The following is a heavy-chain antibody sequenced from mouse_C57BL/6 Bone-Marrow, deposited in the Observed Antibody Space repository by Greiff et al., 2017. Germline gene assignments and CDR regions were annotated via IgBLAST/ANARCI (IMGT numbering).Heavy chain of an antibody. D-gene: IGHD1-1*01. CDR2: IRNKANNHAT. CDR1: GFTFSDAW. J-gene: IGHJ2*01. Sequence: EVKLMESGGGLVQPGGSMKLSCAASGFTFSDAWMDWVRQSPEKGLEWVAEIRNKANNHATYYAESVKGRFTISRDDSKSSVYLQMNSLRAEDTCIYYCTLTTVVATEFDYWGQGTTLTVSS. V-gene: IGHV6-6*01. CDR3: TLTTVVATEFDY.